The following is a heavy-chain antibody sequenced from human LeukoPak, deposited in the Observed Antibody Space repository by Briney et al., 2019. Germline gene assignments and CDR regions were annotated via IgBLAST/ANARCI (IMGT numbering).Heavy chain of an antibody. CDR3: AKRSAYGYYFDY. V-gene: IGHV5-51*01. D-gene: IGHD5-12*01. CDR1: GYSFPSYW. CDR2: IYPGDYDI. Sequence: GESLKISCKGSGYSFPSYWIAWMRQMPGKGLEWMGIIYPGDYDIEYSPSFRGQVTISADKSTGPAYLQWSSLKASDTAMYYCAKRSAYGYYFDYWGQGTLVTVSS. J-gene: IGHJ4*02.